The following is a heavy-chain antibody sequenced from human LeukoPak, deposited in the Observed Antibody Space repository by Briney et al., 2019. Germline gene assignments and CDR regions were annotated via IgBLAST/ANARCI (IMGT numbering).Heavy chain of an antibody. D-gene: IGHD5-24*01. Sequence: GGSLRLSCAASGFTSISYWMHWVRQAPGKGLEWVSLISFSGDSIYYADSVRGRFTISRDKSKDTLYLQMNSLRAEDTAIYYCARDIQLSTWGLGTMVTVSS. J-gene: IGHJ3*01. CDR2: ISFSGDSI. V-gene: IGHV3-23*01. CDR3: ARDIQLST. CDR1: GFTSISYW.